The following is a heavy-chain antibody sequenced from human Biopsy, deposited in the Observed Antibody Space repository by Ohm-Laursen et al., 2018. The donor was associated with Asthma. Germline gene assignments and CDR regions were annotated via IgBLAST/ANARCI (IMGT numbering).Heavy chain of an antibody. CDR3: ARGDSSNWSHYYFDY. Sequence: SLRLSCTASGFAVSRDHMFWVRQAPGKGLEWVSVIYSGGTSHTADSVRGRFTISRDYSKNTLYLQMHSLRAEDPAVYYCARGDSSNWSHYYFDYWGQGTLVTVSS. V-gene: IGHV3-53*01. CDR2: IYSGGTS. CDR1: GFAVSRDH. D-gene: IGHD3-22*01. J-gene: IGHJ4*02.